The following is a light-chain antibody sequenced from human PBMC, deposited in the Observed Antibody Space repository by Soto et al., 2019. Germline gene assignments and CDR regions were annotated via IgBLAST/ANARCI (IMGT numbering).Light chain of an antibody. CDR1: SGHSSYA. CDR3: QTWGTGPWV. V-gene: IGLV4-69*01. Sequence: QSVLTQSPSASASLGPSVNLTCTLSSGHSSYAIAWHQQQPEKGPRYLMKLNSDGSHSKGDGIPDRFSGSSSGAERYLTISSLQSEDEADYYCQTWGTGPWVFGGGTKLTVL. CDR2: LNSDGSH. J-gene: IGLJ3*02.